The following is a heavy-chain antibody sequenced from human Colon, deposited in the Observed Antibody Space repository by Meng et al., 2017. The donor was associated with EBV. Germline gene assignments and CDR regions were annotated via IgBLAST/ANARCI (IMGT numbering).Heavy chain of an antibody. D-gene: IGHD4-17*01. CDR2: ISHSGST. Sequence: QVQLQQWGAGLLKPSETLSLTCTVYGGSFSGYYWSWIRQPPGKGLEWSGEISHSGSTNYNPSLKSRVTISLDTSKNQFSLRLSSVTAADTAVYYCARYRLQNDYGDQLYYFDYWGQGTLVTVA. CDR3: ARYRLQNDYGDQLYYFDY. V-gene: IGHV4-34*01. J-gene: IGHJ4*02. CDR1: GGSFSGYY.